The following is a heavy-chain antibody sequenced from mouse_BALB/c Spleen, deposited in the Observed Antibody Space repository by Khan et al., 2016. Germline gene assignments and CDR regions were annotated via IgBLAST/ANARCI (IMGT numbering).Heavy chain of an antibody. Sequence: VQLQQSGAELAKPGASVKMSCKASGYTFTSYWMHWVKQRPGQGLEWIGYINPSTGYTEYNQKFKDKATLTADKSSSTAYMQLSSLTSEDSAVYYCAGRGFAYWGQGTLVTVSA. CDR3: AGRGFAY. V-gene: IGHV1-7*01. CDR2: INPSTGYT. CDR1: GYTFTSYW. J-gene: IGHJ3*01.